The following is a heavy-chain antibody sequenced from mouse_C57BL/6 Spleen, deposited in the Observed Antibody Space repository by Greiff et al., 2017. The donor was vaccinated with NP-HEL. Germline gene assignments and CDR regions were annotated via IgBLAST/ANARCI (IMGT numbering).Heavy chain of an antibody. V-gene: IGHV1-50*01. J-gene: IGHJ3*01. D-gene: IGHD2-5*01. CDR1: GYTFTSYW. CDR3: ARRDYSKAWFAY. CDR2: IDPSDSYT. Sequence: QVQLQQPGAELVKPGASVKLSCKASGYTFTSYWMQWVKQRPGQGLEWIGEIDPSDSYTNYNQKFKGKATLTVDTSSSTAYMQLSSLTSEDSAVYYCARRDYSKAWFAYWGQGTLVTVSA.